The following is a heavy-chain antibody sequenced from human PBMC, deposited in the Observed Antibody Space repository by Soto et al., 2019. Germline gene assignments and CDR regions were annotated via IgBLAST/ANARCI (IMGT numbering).Heavy chain of an antibody. CDR2: MFYGVST. Sequence: SETLSLTCTVSGVSISATSYCWGWIRQPPGKGLEWIGSMFYGVSTYYNPSLKSRVTVSVDTSKNQFSLNLRAVTAADPAVYYCARLPSRHLVDYWGQGTLVTVSS. CDR3: ARLPSRHLVDY. D-gene: IGHD3-3*02. V-gene: IGHV4-39*01. J-gene: IGHJ4*02. CDR1: GVSISATSYC.